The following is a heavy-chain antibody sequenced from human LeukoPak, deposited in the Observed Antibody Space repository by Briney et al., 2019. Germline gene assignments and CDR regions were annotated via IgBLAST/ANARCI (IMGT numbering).Heavy chain of an antibody. CDR2: ISSGTTHI. Sequence: GGSLSLSCTASGFTFSTYTMNWVRQAPGKGLEWVSSISSGTTHIYYADSMKGRFTIFRDNAKNSLYLQMNSLRTEDTALYCCARGNLGSSWSAGWFDPWGQGTLVTVSS. CDR1: GFTFSTYT. J-gene: IGHJ5*02. V-gene: IGHV3-21*01. CDR3: ARGNLGSSWSAGWFDP. D-gene: IGHD6-13*01.